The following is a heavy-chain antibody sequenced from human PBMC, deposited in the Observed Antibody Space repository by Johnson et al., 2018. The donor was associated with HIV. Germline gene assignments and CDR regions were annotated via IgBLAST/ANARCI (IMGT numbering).Heavy chain of an antibody. Sequence: VQLVESGGGLVQPGGSLRLSCAASGFTVSSNYMSWVRQAPGKGLEWVSLIYSGSSTYHVDSVKGRFTIFRNNSENTLYLQMNSLRAEDTAVYFCAKDRTSWGFDAFDLWGQGTMVTVSS. J-gene: IGHJ3*01. CDR1: GFTVSSNY. CDR2: IYSGSST. D-gene: IGHD3-16*01. CDR3: AKDRTSWGFDAFDL. V-gene: IGHV3-66*01.